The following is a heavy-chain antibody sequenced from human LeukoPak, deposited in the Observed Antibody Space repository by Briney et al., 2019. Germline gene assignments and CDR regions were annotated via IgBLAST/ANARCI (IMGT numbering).Heavy chain of an antibody. D-gene: IGHD3-22*01. V-gene: IGHV3-48*02. CDR1: GFTFSSYS. Sequence: PGGSLRLSCAASGFTFSSYSMNWVRQAPGKGLEWVSYISSSSSTIYYADSVKGRFTISRDNAKNSLYLQMNSLRDEDTAVYYCSRSAYYDGSGNYYDYWGQGTLVTVSS. J-gene: IGHJ4*02. CDR3: SRSAYYDGSGNYYDY. CDR2: ISSSSSTI.